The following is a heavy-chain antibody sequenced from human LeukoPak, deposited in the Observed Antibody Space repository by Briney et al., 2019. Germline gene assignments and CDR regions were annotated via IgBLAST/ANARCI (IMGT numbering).Heavy chain of an antibody. CDR1: GYTFTSYG. CDR3: ARDLENSSGCDLDY. D-gene: IGHD6-19*01. J-gene: IGHJ4*02. V-gene: IGHV1-18*01. Sequence: ASVKVSCKASGYTFTSYGISWVRQAPGQGLEWMGWISAYKGNTNYAQKLQGRVTMTTDTSTSTAYMELRSLRSDDSAVYYCARDLENSSGCDLDYWGQGTLVTVSS. CDR2: ISAYKGNT.